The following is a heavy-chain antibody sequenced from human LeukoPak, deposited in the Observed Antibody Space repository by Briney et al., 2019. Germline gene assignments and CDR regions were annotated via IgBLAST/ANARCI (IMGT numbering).Heavy chain of an antibody. V-gene: IGHV6-1*01. D-gene: IGHD6-13*01. CDR1: GDSVSSNSAA. J-gene: IGHJ4*02. CDR2: TYYRSKWYD. Sequence: SQTLSLTCAISGDSVSSNSAAWNWIRQSPSRGLEWPGRTYYRSKWYDDYAVSVKGRITIIPDTSKNQFSLQLNSVTPEDTAVYYCARDTIAAAGTSPFDYWGQGTLVTVSS. CDR3: ARDTIAAAGTSPFDY.